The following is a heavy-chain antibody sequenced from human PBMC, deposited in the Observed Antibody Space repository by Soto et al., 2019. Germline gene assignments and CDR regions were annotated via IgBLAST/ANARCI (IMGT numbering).Heavy chain of an antibody. D-gene: IGHD5-12*01. J-gene: IGHJ4*02. CDR3: ARVLSGYDGSYYFDY. Sequence: SGPTLVKPTQTLTLTCTFSGFSLSTSGVGVGWIRQPPGKALEWLALIYWDDDKRYSPSLKSRLTITKDTSKNQVVLTMTNMDPVDTATYYCARVLSGYDGSYYFDYWGQGTLVTVSS. CDR1: GFSLSTSGVG. CDR2: IYWDDDK. V-gene: IGHV2-5*02.